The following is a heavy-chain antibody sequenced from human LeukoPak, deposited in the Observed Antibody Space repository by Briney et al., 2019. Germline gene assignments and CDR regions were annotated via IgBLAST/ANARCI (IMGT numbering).Heavy chain of an antibody. CDR2: ITGSGSST. D-gene: IGHD6-19*01. J-gene: IGHJ4*02. CDR1: GFTFSSYV. Sequence: GESLRLSCAASGFTFSSYVMNWVRQAPGKGLEWVSAITGSGSSTYYADSVKGRFTISRDNSKNTLYLQMNSLRAEDTAVYYCARVVTSSGWYEDSWGQGTLVTVSS. V-gene: IGHV3-23*01. CDR3: ARVVTSSGWYEDS.